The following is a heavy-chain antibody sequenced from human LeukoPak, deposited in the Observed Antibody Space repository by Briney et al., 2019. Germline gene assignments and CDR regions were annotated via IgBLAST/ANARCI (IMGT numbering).Heavy chain of an antibody. CDR2: INQDGTDR. CDR3: VTYSTGLYKGLEF. CDR1: GFTFTTYW. D-gene: IGHD2-8*02. J-gene: IGHJ4*02. V-gene: IGHV3-7*03. Sequence: GGSLRLSCAASGFTFTTYWMSWIRQAPGKGLEWVANINQDGTDRYYVDSVKGRFTFSRDNAQNSLYLQMSGLRVEDTAVYYCVTYSTGLYKGLEFWGQGTQVTVSS.